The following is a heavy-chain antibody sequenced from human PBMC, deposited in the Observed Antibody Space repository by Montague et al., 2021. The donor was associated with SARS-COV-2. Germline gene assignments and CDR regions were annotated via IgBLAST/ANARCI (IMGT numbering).Heavy chain of an antibody. V-gene: IGHV4-59*04. D-gene: IGHD5-24*01. J-gene: IGHJ3*02. CDR2: IYHSGTT. CDR1: GAYISNYN. Sequence: SETLSLTCTVSGAYISNYNWFWIRQPPGKGLEWIGSIYHSGTTYYNPSLQSRLTMSIDTSTNQSSLRLTSVTAADTAVFFCVREKAGGLRNVFDIWGQGTTVTVSS. CDR3: VREKAGGLRNVFDI.